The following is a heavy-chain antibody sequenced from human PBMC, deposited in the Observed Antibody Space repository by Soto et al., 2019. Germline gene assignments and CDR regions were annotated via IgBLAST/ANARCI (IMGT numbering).Heavy chain of an antibody. Sequence: QVQLVQSGAEVKKPGSSVKVSCKASGGTFSSYAISWVRQAPGQGLEWMGVIIPIFGTANYAQKLQGRVTITADESTSTAYMELSSLRSEDTAVYYCARENTSSSSDAFDIWGQGTMVTVSS. J-gene: IGHJ3*02. CDR1: GGTFSSYA. V-gene: IGHV1-69*01. CDR3: ARENTSSSSDAFDI. CDR2: IIPIFGTA. D-gene: IGHD6-6*01.